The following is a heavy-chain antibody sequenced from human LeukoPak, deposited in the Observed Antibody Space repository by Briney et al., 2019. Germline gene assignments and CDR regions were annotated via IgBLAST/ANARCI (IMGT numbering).Heavy chain of an antibody. CDR1: GFTFRSYE. CDR3: ARSARLMKGVVEVTALDD. D-gene: IGHD3-3*01. V-gene: IGHV3-48*03. Sequence: PGGSLRLSCEDSGFTFRSYEMNWVRQAPGKGLEWIAYLSSSGSAFSYADSVKGRFTIARDNAKNSVYLEMYSLRADDTAVYYCARSARLMKGVVEVTALDDWGQGTLVTVSS. J-gene: IGHJ4*02. CDR2: LSSSGSAF.